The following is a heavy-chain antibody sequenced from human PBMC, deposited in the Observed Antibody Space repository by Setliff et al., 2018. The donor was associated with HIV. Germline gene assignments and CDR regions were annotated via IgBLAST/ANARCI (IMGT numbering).Heavy chain of an antibody. Sequence: ASVKVSCKASGYMFTNYDINWVRQATGQGLEWMGWMNPNRGNTGYAQNFQGRVTMTRDTSTSTAYMELSGLTSDDTAVYYCARDGNYYGSGIGDPWGQGTLVTVSS. J-gene: IGHJ5*02. D-gene: IGHD3-10*01. V-gene: IGHV1-8*02. CDR3: ARDGNYYGSGIGDP. CDR1: GYMFTNYD. CDR2: MNPNRGNT.